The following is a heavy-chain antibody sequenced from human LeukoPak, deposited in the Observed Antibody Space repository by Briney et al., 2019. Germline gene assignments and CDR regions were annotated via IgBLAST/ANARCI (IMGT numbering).Heavy chain of an antibody. D-gene: IGHD5-24*01. J-gene: IGHJ4*02. CDR1: GYTFTGYY. CDR3: ARDRDGYNRHPSLGDLTHFDY. Sequence: ASVKVFCKASGYTFTGYYMHWVRQAPGQGLEWMGWSSAYNGNTNYAQKLQGRVTMTTDTSTSTAYMELRSLRSDDTAVYYCARDRDGYNRHPSLGDLTHFDYWGQGTLVTVSS. CDR2: SSAYNGNT. V-gene: IGHV1-18*04.